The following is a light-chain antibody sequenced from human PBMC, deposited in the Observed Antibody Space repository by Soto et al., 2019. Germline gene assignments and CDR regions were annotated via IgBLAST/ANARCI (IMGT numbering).Light chain of an antibody. Sequence: ANQMTQSPSSLSASLGDTVTISCRASQPIRSSLVWYQQKSGRAPNLLISDASSLHSGVPSRFSGSGFGTHFNLTISGLQSEDFGTYYCLQDATYPWTFGQGTRVDVK. CDR3: LQDATYPWT. J-gene: IGKJ1*01. V-gene: IGKV1-6*01. CDR2: DAS. CDR1: QPIRSS.